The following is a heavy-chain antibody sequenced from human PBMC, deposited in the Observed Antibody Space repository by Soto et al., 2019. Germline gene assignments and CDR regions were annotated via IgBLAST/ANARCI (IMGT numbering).Heavy chain of an antibody. V-gene: IGHV3-30*18. Sequence: VQLVESGGGVVQPGRSLRLLCEASGFLFSRYGMHWVRQAPGMGLEWVAVISWDGLAQYYGDSVRGRFTISRDNSQSTLYLQMNSLRTEDTAIYYCAKETIQVGGPNYFDYWGQGVLVTVSS. J-gene: IGHJ4*02. D-gene: IGHD1-1*01. CDR1: GFLFSRYG. CDR2: ISWDGLAQ. CDR3: AKETIQVGGPNYFDY.